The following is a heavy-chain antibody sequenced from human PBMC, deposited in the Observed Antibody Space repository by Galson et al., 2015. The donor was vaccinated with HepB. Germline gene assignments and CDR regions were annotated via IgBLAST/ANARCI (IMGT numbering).Heavy chain of an antibody. V-gene: IGHV3-49*03. CDR1: GFIFNDDA. D-gene: IGHD4-11*01. J-gene: IGHJ4*02. CDR2: MRSLAYGGTT. CDR3: ARAPIYSNRGYYSDY. Sequence: SLRLSCAASGFIFNDDALSWFRQSPGKGLEWVGIMRSLAYGGTTEYAAYVKGRFTISRDDSKSISYLQMNSLKPEDTAVYYCARAPIYSNRGYYSDYWGQGTLVTVSS.